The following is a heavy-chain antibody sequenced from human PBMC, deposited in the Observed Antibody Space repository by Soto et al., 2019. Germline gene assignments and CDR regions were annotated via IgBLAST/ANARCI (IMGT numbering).Heavy chain of an antibody. CDR2: IYYSGST. CDR3: AGGTYFFDY. V-gene: IGHV4-39*01. CDR1: GGSISSGGYY. Sequence: ASETLSLTCTVSGGSISSGGYYWSWIRQHPGKGLEWIGSIYYSGSTYYSPSLKSRVTISVDTSKNQFSLKLSSVTAADTAVYYCAGGTYFFDYCGQGTRVTVSS. J-gene: IGHJ4*02. D-gene: IGHD1-26*01.